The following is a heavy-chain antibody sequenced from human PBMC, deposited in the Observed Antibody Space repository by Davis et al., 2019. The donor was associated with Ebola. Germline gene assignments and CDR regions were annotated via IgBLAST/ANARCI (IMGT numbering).Heavy chain of an antibody. CDR1: SYTSTSYA. CDR2: INTNTGNP. D-gene: IGHD6-13*01. Sequence: ASVLVTCKASSYTSTSYAMNWVRQPPGQGLVWMGWINTNTGNPTYAPGFTGWFFFSLDTSVSTAYLQISSLKAEDTAVYYCARGNAAAGGDWGQGTLVTVSS. J-gene: IGHJ4*02. V-gene: IGHV7-4-1*02. CDR3: ARGNAAAGGD.